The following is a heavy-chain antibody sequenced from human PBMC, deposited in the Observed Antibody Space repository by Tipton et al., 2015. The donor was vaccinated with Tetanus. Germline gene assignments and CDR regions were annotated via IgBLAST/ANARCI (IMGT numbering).Heavy chain of an antibody. D-gene: IGHD2-2*01. J-gene: IGHJ4*02. V-gene: IGHV4-39*01. CDR1: RGSISSDIYN. CDR3: ARTSIPAADYCFDY. Sequence: TLSLTCTVSRGSISSDIYNWGWIRQPPGRGLQWIGNINYYGTTYYSPSLESRVTMSVDPPKNQFSLQLTSATAADTAVYYCARTSIPAADYCFDYWGQGTLVTVSS. CDR2: INYYGTT.